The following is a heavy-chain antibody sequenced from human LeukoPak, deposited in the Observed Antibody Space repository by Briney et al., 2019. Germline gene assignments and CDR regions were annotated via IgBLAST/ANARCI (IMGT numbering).Heavy chain of an antibody. CDR3: AKSGPAVVRGSPRKIKTLRFDY. D-gene: IGHD3-10*01. CDR2: ISGSGGTP. V-gene: IGHV3-23*01. J-gene: IGHJ4*02. CDR1: GFHFGSYD. Sequence: GGSLRLSSGASGFHFGSYDMSKVRQAPRRGLESFSAISGSGGTPYCAESVQGRFTISSDHFKSALCLQMNSLRAVAVAVNYGAKSGPAVVRGSPRKIKTLRFDYWGQGTLVTVSS.